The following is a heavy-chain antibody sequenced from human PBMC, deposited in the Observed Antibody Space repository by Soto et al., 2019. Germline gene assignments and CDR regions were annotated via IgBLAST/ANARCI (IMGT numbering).Heavy chain of an antibody. D-gene: IGHD1-1*01. CDR1: GDSVSSDY. V-gene: IGHV4-59*08. Sequence: SETLSLTCTVSGDSVSSDYWSWIRRPPGKRLEYIGFIYLGGSPNYNPSLESRVTISADTSKNQLSLRLTSVTAADTAMYYCARKQSGTMSESWGPGTLVTVSS. CDR3: ARKQSGTMSES. J-gene: IGHJ5*02. CDR2: IYLGGSP.